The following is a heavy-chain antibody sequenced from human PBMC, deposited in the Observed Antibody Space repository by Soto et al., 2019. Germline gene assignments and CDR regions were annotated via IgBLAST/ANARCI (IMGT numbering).Heavy chain of an antibody. J-gene: IGHJ4*02. CDR1: GFTFSSYS. CDR3: ARDSLVYCSGGSCRYFDY. CDR2: ISSSSSTI. Sequence: GESLKISCAASGFTFSSYSMNWVRQAPGKGLEWVSYISSSSSTIYYADSVKGRFTISRDNAKNSLYLQMNSLRAEDTAVYYCARDSLVYCSGGSCRYFDYWGQGTLVTVSS. V-gene: IGHV3-48*01. D-gene: IGHD2-15*01.